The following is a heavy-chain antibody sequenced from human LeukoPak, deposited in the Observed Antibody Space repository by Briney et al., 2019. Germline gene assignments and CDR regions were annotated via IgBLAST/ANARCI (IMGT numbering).Heavy chain of an antibody. CDR3: ARSVDFWSGCQDY. Sequence: PGGSLRLSCAASGFTFNSYGMHWVRQPPGKGLEWVAVIWYDGSSKYYAASVKGRFTISRDNSKNTLYLQMNSLRAEDTAVYYCARSVDFWSGCQDYWGQGTLVTVSS. CDR2: IWYDGSSK. CDR1: GFTFNSYG. V-gene: IGHV3-33*01. J-gene: IGHJ4*02. D-gene: IGHD3-3*01.